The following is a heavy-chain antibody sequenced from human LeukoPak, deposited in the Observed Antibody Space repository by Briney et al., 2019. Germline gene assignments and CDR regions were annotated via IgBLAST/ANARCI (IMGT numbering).Heavy chain of an antibody. D-gene: IGHD3-22*01. Sequence: SETLSLTCTVSGGSISSGDYYWSWIRQPPGKGLEWIGYIYYSGSTYYNPSLKSRVTISVDTSKNQFSLKLSSVTAADTAVYYCARVVSGYYDSSGSGYWGQGTLVTVSS. J-gene: IGHJ4*02. CDR2: IYYSGST. V-gene: IGHV4-30-4*01. CDR3: ARVVSGYYDSSGSGY. CDR1: GGSISSGDYY.